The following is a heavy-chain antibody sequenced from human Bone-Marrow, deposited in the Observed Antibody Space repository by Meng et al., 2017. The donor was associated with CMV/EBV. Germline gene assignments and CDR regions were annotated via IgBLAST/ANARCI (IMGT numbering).Heavy chain of an antibody. D-gene: IGHD1-26*01. Sequence: LRLSCAASGFTFSSYAMSWVRQAPGKGLKCVSVIYCGGSSTYYADSVKGRFNISRDNSKNSLYLQMNSLRAEDTAVYYCARGGGATFTWGQGTLVTVSS. CDR1: GFTFSSYA. J-gene: IGHJ5*02. CDR2: IYCGGSST. V-gene: IGHV3-23*03. CDR3: ARGGGATFT.